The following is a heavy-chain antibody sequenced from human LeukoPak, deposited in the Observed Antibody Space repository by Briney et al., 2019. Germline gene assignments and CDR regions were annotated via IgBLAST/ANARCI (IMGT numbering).Heavy chain of an antibody. J-gene: IGHJ4*02. CDR3: ATKRLAAAGSRGFDY. CDR2: INHSGST. D-gene: IGHD6-13*01. CDR1: GGSFSGYY. V-gene: IGHV4-34*01. Sequence: TSETLSLTCAVYGGSFSGYYWSWIRQPPGKGLEWIGEINHSGSTNYNPSLNSRVTISVDTSKNQFSLKLSSVTAADTAVYYCATKRLAAAGSRGFDYWGQGTLVTVSS.